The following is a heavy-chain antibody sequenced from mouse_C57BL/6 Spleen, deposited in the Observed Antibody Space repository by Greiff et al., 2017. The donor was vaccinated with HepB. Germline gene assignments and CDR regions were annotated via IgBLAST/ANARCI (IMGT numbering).Heavy chain of an antibody. J-gene: IGHJ3*01. Sequence: EVMLVESGGGLVQPGASLRLSCAASGFTFNDYQMSWVRQAPGKAPEWLALIRNKANGYTTEYTAYVKGRFTISRDNSQNILYLQMNTLRAEDSATYYCVKAVSSGSSYTWFAYWGQGTLVTVSA. CDR2: IRNKANGYTT. CDR1: GFTFNDYQ. CDR3: VKAVSSGSSYTWFAY. D-gene: IGHD1-1*01. V-gene: IGHV7-4*01.